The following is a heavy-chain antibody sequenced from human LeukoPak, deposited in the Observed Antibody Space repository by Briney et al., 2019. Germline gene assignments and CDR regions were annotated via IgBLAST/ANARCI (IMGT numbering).Heavy chain of an antibody. D-gene: IGHD5-18*01. J-gene: IGHJ4*02. CDR3: AKEGVDTEGGFDY. CDR2: ISGRGDST. CDR1: GFTFSSYA. V-gene: IGHV3-23*01. Sequence: GGSLRLSCAASGFTFSSYAMSWVRQAPGKGLEWVSAISGRGDSTYYEDSVKGRFTISRDNSKNTLYLQMNSLRAEATAVYYCAKEGVDTEGGFDYWGQGTLVTVSS.